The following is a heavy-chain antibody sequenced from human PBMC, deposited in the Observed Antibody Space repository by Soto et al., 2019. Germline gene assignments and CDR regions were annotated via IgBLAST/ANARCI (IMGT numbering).Heavy chain of an antibody. CDR3: GKHGFQYHMDV. Sequence: QLQLQESGPGLVKPSETLSLTCTVSGGSINSGTYYWGWIRQPPGKGLEWIGSIYNTGSTYYSPSLKSRVTVSIDTPNNRFSLRLSSVTAADTAVYYCGKHGFQYHMDVWGRGTPVTVS. V-gene: IGHV4-39*01. J-gene: IGHJ6*03. CDR2: IYNTGST. D-gene: IGHD3-10*01. CDR1: GGSINSGTYY.